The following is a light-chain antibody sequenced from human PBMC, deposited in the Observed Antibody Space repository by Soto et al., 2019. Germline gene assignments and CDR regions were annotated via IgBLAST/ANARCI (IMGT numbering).Light chain of an antibody. J-gene: IGLJ3*02. CDR3: ALYVGSGVPV. CDR1: SGSVSTAYY. Sequence: QTVVTQEPSFSVSPGGTVTLTCGLRSGSVSTAYYPSWYQQTPGQAPRTLIYSTNIRSSGVPDRFSGSMLGDKAALTITGAQADDVSDYYCALYVGSGVPVFGRGTKLTVL. V-gene: IGLV8-61*01. CDR2: STN.